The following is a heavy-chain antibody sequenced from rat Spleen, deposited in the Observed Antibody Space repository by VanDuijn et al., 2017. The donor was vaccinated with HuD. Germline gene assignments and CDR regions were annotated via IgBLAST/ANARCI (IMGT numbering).Heavy chain of an antibody. Sequence: QVQLKESGPGLVQPSQTLSLTCTVSGFSLTSYHVSWVRQPRGKGLEWMGAMWSDGEISYNSVLKSRLSISRDISKSQIFLKMSSLQTEDTATYYCARERLHPDYWGQGVMVTVSS. V-gene: IGHV2-32*01. CDR3: ARERLHPDY. J-gene: IGHJ2*01. D-gene: IGHD1-1*01. CDR2: MWSDGEI. CDR1: GFSLTSYH.